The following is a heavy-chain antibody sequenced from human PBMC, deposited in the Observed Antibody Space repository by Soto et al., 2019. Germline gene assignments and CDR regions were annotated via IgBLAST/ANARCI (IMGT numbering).Heavy chain of an antibody. J-gene: IGHJ4*02. CDR3: AKDPHYYDFWSGYPTN. Sequence: EVQLLESGGGLVQPGGSLRLSCAASGFTFSSYAMSWVRQAPGKGLEWVSAISGSGCSTYYADSVKGRFTISRDNSKNTLYLQMNSLRAEDTAVYYCAKDPHYYDFWSGYPTNWGQGTLVTVSS. CDR2: ISGSGCST. V-gene: IGHV3-23*01. D-gene: IGHD3-3*01. CDR1: GFTFSSYA.